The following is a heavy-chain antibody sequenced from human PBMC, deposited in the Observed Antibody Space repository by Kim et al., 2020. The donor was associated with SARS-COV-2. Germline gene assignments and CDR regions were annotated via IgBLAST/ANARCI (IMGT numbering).Heavy chain of an antibody. CDR3: ARGPTDYFELNFGP. V-gene: IGHV3-74*01. D-gene: IGHD3-22*01. Sequence: GGSLRLSCAASGFTFISYWMHWVRQVPGKGLVWVSRINSDGSTTSYADSVKGRFTISRDNAKNTLYLQMNRLRAEDTAVYYCARGPTDYFELNFGPWGQGTLVTVST. J-gene: IGHJ5*02. CDR2: INSDGSTT. CDR1: GFTFISYW.